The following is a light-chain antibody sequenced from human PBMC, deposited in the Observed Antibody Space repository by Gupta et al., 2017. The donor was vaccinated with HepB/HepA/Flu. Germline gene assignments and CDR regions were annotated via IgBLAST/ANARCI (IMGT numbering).Light chain of an antibody. CDR3: CSYAGRYTYYA. CDR1: SSDIGGYKY. Sequence: QSALTQPRSVSASPRQSVTISWTGTSSDIGGYKYVSWYQQLPGKAPKLMIYDVTQRPSGVPERFSGSKSGNTASLTISGLQADDEADYYCCSYAGRYTYYAFGTGTKVTVL. J-gene: IGLJ1*01. CDR2: DVT. V-gene: IGLV2-11*01.